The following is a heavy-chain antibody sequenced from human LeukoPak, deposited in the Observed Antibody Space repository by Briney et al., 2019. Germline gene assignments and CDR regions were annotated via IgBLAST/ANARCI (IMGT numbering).Heavy chain of an antibody. V-gene: IGHV5-51*01. D-gene: IGHD2-21*02. CDR2: IYPGDSAT. CDR1: GYSFTNYW. J-gene: IGHJ5*02. CDR3: ARLPYCGGDCYPNWFDT. Sequence: EESLKISCKGSGYSFTNYWIGWVRQMPGKGLELMGLIYPGDSATRYSPSFQGQVAISVDKSIRTAYLQWSSLKASDIAMYYCARLPYCGGDCYPNWFDTWGQGTLVTVSS.